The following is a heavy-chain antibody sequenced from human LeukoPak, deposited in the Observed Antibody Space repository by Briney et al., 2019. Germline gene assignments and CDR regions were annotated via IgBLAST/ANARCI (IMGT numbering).Heavy chain of an antibody. CDR3: ARDAGGDHPYWYFDL. CDR1: GYTFTGYY. J-gene: IGHJ2*01. D-gene: IGHD2-21*01. Sequence: ASVKVSCKASGYTFTGYYMHWVRQAPGQGLEWMGWINPNSGGTNYAQKFQGRVTMTRDTSISTAYMELSRLRSDDTAVYYCARDAGGDHPYWYFDLWGRGTLVTVSS. V-gene: IGHV1-2*02. CDR2: INPNSGGT.